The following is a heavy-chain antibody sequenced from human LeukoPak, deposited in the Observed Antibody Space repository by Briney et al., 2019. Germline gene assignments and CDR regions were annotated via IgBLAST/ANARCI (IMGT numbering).Heavy chain of an antibody. Sequence: SETLSLTCAVSGGSFSGYYWTWLRQPPGKGLEWIGEINHSGSANYNPSLKSRVTISLDTSKNQFSLKLSSVTAADTAVYYCARGQGTVTTHWGQGTLVTVSS. CDR1: GGSFSGYY. J-gene: IGHJ4*02. CDR2: INHSGSA. CDR3: ARGQGTVTTH. V-gene: IGHV4-34*01. D-gene: IGHD4-17*01.